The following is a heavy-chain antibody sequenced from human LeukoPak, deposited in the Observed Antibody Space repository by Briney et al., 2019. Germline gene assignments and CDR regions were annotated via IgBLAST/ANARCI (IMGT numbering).Heavy chain of an antibody. D-gene: IGHD3-16*02. CDR2: INHSGST. V-gene: IGHV4-34*01. J-gene: IGHJ4*02. CDR1: GGSFSGYY. Sequence: PSETLSLTCAVSGGSFSGYYWSWIRQPPGKGLEWIGEINHSGSTNYNPSIMSRVTISVDPSKNQCSLKLSSVTAAETAVYYCARGNKYYDYVWGSYRHGGGDYWGQGTLVTVSS. CDR3: ARGNKYYDYVWGSYRHGGGDY.